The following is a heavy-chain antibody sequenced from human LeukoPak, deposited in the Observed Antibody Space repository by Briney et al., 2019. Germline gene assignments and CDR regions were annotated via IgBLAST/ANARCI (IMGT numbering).Heavy chain of an antibody. Sequence: PGGSLRLSCAASGFTFSSHAMGWVRQAPGKGLEWVSSITGSGGSTYYGDSVKGRFTIARDNSKNTLYLQMNSLRAEDTAVYYCARDLGGRSGSFDYWGQGTLVTVSS. CDR2: ITGSGGST. J-gene: IGHJ4*02. CDR3: ARDLGGRSGSFDY. V-gene: IGHV3-23*01. D-gene: IGHD3-10*01. CDR1: GFTFSSHA.